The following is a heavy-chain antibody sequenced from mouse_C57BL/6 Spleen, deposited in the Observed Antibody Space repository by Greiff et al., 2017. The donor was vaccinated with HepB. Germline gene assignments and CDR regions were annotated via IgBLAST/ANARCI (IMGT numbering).Heavy chain of an antibody. V-gene: IGHV2-9-1*01. CDR2: IWTGGGT. J-gene: IGHJ4*01. CDR3: ARIYYYGSSYFFYAMDY. Sequence: QVQLKQSGPGLVAPSQSLSITCTVSGFSLTSYAISWVRQPPGKGLEWLGVIWTGGGTNYNSALKSRLSISKDNSKSQVFLKMNSLQTDDTARYYCARIYYYGSSYFFYAMDYWGQGTSVTVSS. D-gene: IGHD1-1*01. CDR1: GFSLTSYA.